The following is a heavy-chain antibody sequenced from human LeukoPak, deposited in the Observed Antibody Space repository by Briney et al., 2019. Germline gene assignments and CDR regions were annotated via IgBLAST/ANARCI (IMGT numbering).Heavy chain of an antibody. J-gene: IGHJ4*02. V-gene: IGHV3-13*01. CDR2: IGTAGDT. Sequence: GGSLRLSCAASGFTFSNYDMHWVRHAPGKGLEWVSGIGTAGDTYYPASVKGRFTISRENAKNSLYLQMNSLRAGDTAVYYCARNLGGGDDYWGQGTLVTVSS. CDR1: GFTFSNYD. D-gene: IGHD2-21*01. CDR3: ARNLGGGDDY.